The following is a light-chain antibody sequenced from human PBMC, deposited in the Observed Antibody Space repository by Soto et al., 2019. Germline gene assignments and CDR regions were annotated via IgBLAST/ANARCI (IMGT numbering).Light chain of an antibody. CDR2: EVS. Sequence: QSALTQPPSASGSPGQSVTISCTGSSSDVGGYHYVSWYQQHPGNAPKLMIYEVSKRPSGVPDRLSGSKSGNTASLTVSGLQAEDEADYYCSSYGGSNPVVFGGGTTLTVL. CDR3: SSYGGSNPVV. V-gene: IGLV2-8*01. J-gene: IGLJ2*01. CDR1: SSDVGGYHY.